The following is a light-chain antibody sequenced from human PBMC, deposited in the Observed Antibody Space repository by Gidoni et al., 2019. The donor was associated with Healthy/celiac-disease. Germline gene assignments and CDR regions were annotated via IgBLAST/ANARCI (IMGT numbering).Light chain of an antibody. CDR3: QQSYSTSWT. CDR1: QSISSY. Sequence: DIQRTPSPSSLSASVGDRVTITCRASQSISSYLNWYQQKPGKAPKLLIYAASSLQSGVPSRFSGSGSGTDFTLTISSLQPEDFATYYCQQSYSTSWTFGQGTKVEIK. J-gene: IGKJ1*01. V-gene: IGKV1-39*01. CDR2: AAS.